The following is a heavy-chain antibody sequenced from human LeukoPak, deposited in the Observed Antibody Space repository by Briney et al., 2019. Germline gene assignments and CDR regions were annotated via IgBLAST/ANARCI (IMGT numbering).Heavy chain of an antibody. CDR3: ATMVVTASYY. CDR2: ISSSGSYI. Sequence: PGGSLRLSCAASGFTFSSYSMNWVRQAPGKGLEWVSSISSSGSYIYYADSVKGRFTISRDNAKNSLYLQMNSLRAEDTAVYYCATMVVTASYYWGQGTLVTVSS. J-gene: IGHJ4*02. D-gene: IGHD2-21*02. CDR1: GFTFSSYS. V-gene: IGHV3-21*01.